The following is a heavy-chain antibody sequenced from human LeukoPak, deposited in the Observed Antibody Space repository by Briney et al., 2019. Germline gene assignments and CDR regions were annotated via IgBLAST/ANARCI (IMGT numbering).Heavy chain of an antibody. CDR1: GGSISSGDYY. J-gene: IGHJ3*02. CDR3: ARPSTRAARRSAFDI. V-gene: IGHV4-30-4*01. Sequence: PSETLSLTCTVSGGSISSGDYYWSWIRQPPGKGLEWIGYIYYSGSTYYNPSLKSRVTISVDTSKNQFSLKLSSVTAADTAVYYCARPSTRAARRSAFDIWGQGTMVTVSS. CDR2: IYYSGST. D-gene: IGHD6-6*01.